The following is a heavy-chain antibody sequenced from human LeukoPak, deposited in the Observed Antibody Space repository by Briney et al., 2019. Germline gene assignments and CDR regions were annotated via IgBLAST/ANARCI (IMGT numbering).Heavy chain of an antibody. D-gene: IGHD3-22*01. J-gene: IGHJ1*01. CDR1: GGSISSGSYY. CDR2: IYTSGST. Sequence: SETLSLTCTVSGGSISSGSYYWSWIRQPAGKGLEWIGRIYTSGSTNYNPSLKSRVTISVDTSKNQFSLKLSSVTAADTAVYYCARGYDSSGYSTWGQGTLVTVSS. CDR3: ARGYDSSGYST. V-gene: IGHV4-61*02.